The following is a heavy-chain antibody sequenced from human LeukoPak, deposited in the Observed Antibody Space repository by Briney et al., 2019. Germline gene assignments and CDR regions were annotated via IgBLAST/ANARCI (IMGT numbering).Heavy chain of an antibody. CDR2: INHSGST. V-gene: IGHV4-34*01. D-gene: IGHD2-15*01. Sequence: SETLPLTCAVYGGSFSGYYWSWIRQPPGKGLEWIGEINHSGSTNYNPSLKSRVTISVDTSKNQFSLKLSSVTAADTAVYYCARGGCSGGSCYEDAFDIWGQGTMVTVSS. CDR3: ARGGCSGGSCYEDAFDI. CDR1: GGSFSGYY. J-gene: IGHJ3*02.